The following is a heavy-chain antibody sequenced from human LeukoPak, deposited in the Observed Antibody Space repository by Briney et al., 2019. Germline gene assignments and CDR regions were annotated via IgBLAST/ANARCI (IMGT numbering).Heavy chain of an antibody. J-gene: IGHJ6*02. CDR1: GFTFDDYG. V-gene: IGHV3-21*01. D-gene: IGHD5-24*01. CDR3: ARDQAGEIYYYYGMDV. CDR2: ISSSSSYI. Sequence: GGSLRLSCAASGFTFDDYGMSWVRQAPGKGLEWVSSISSSSSYIYYADSVKGRFTISRDNAKNSLYLQMNSLRAEDTAVYYCARDQAGEIYYYYGMDVWGQGTTVTVSS.